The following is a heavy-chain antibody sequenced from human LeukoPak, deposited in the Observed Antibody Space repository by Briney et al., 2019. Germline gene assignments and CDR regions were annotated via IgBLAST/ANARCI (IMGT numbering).Heavy chain of an antibody. J-gene: IGHJ4*02. V-gene: IGHV4-34*01. CDR1: GGSFSGYY. CDR3: ARDDYGGLDY. D-gene: IGHD4-23*01. CDR2: INHSGST. Sequence: SETLSLTCAVYGGSFSGYYWSWIRQPPGKGLEWIGEINHSGSTNYNPSLKSRVTISVDTSKNQFSLKLSSVTAADTAVYYCARDDYGGLDYWGQGTLVTVSS.